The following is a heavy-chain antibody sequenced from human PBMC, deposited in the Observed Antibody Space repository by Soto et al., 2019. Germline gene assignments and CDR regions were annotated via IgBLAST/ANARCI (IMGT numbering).Heavy chain of an antibody. Sequence: EASVKVSCKASGYTFTNHGISWVRQAPGQGLEWLGWISGRNGNTKYAQRLKGRVTMTADTSTSTAYMELRSLRSDDTAVYYCARDLYPLAYYFDFWGQGTLVTVSS. CDR1: GYTFTNHG. J-gene: IGHJ4*02. CDR3: ARDLYPLAYYFDF. V-gene: IGHV1-18*04. D-gene: IGHD2-8*01. CDR2: ISGRNGNT.